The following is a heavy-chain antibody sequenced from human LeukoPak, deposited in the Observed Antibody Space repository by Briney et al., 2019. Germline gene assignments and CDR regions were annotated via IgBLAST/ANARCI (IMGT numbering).Heavy chain of an antibody. V-gene: IGHV3-33*01. Sequence: GGSLRPSCAASGFTFSSYVMHWVRQAPGKGLEWVAAIWSDGSNKYYTDSVKGRFTISRDNSKNTLYLQMNSLRVEDTAVYYCARETSSYNDHWGQGALVTVSS. CDR3: ARETSSYNDH. J-gene: IGHJ4*02. CDR2: IWSDGSNK. CDR1: GFTFSSYV. D-gene: IGHD3-3*01.